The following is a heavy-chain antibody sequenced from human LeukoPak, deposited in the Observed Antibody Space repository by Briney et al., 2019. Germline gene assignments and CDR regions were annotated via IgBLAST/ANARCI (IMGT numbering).Heavy chain of an antibody. CDR1: GFTFSSYG. CDR3: AQDRSGSWIFDY. J-gene: IGHJ4*02. D-gene: IGHD2-15*01. Sequence: PGGSLRLSCAASGFTFSSYGMRWVRQAPGKGLEWVAVISYDGSNKYYADSVKRRFTISRDHTQNTLYLQTTSLRAEGPAVYYCAQDRSGSWIFDYWGQGTLVTVSS. CDR2: ISYDGSNK. V-gene: IGHV3-30*18.